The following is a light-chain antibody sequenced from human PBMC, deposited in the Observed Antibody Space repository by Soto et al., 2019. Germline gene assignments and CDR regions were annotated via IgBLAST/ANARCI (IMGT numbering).Light chain of an antibody. CDR1: QSFSGH. V-gene: IGKV3-11*01. CDR2: DAS. CDR3: QQRSKWRT. Sequence: EIVLTQSTDTLSLSPGERATLSCRASQSFSGHLAWYQQKPGQAPRLLIYDASKRATGIPARFSGSGFGTDYTLTISSLEPEDFAVYYCQQRSKWRTFGQGTKVDIK. J-gene: IGKJ1*01.